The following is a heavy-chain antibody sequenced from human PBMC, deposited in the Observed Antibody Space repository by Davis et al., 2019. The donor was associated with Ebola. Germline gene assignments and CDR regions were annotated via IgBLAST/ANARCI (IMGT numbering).Heavy chain of an antibody. Sequence: GESLKISCAASRFTFSSYWMSWVRQAPGKGLEWVANIKRDGSEKYYVDSVKGRFTISRDNAKNSLYLQMDSLRAEDTAVYYCARGITLDYWGQGTLVTVSS. J-gene: IGHJ4*02. CDR3: ARGITLDY. V-gene: IGHV3-7*01. CDR2: IKRDGSEK. CDR1: RFTFSSYW. D-gene: IGHD3-10*01.